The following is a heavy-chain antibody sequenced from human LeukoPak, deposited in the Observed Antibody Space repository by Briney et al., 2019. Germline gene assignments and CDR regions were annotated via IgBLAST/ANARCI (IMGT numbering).Heavy chain of an antibody. D-gene: IGHD3-22*01. CDR2: IYYSGNT. Sequence: SETLSLTCTVSGGSISGYYWSWIRQPPGKGLEWIGYIYYSGNTNYNPSLKSRVTISVGASKNQFSLKLSSVTAADTAVYYCARDQGIVGAFDYWGQGTLVTVSS. CDR3: ARDQGIVGAFDY. CDR1: GGSISGYY. J-gene: IGHJ4*02. V-gene: IGHV4-59*01.